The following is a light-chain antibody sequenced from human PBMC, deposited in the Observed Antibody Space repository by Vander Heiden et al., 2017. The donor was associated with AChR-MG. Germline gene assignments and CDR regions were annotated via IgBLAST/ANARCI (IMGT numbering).Light chain of an antibody. Sequence: QSVLAPPPSASGTPGQRVAVSCSGSRSKLRHYSVNWYQQLPGKAPKLLIPSNHHRPAGGLAGCSGARSGTSASLAISGLQSEDEAVYYCGAWEDSLTAYVFGPGTTVTVL. CDR1: RSKLRHYS. CDR2: SNH. CDR3: GAWEDSLTAYV. V-gene: IGLV1-44*01. J-gene: IGLJ1*01.